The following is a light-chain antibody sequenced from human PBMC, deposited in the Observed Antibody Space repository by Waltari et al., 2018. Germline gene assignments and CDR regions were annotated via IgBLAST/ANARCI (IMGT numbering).Light chain of an antibody. CDR2: DVS. CDR1: SSDVGRYNW. Sequence: QSALTQPASVSGSPGQSIAISCTGTSSDVGRYNWVSWYQQNPGKAPKVLIFDVSNRPSGVSNLFSGSKSGNAASLTISGLQAEDEADYYCSSYTSRHTMLFGGGTKLTVL. J-gene: IGLJ2*01. CDR3: SSYTSRHTML. V-gene: IGLV2-14*01.